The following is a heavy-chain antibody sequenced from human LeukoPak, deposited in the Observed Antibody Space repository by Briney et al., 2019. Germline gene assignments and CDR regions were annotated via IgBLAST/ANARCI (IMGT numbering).Heavy chain of an antibody. V-gene: IGHV3-21*01. J-gene: IGHJ4*02. CDR2: ISSDPSHT. Sequence: GGSLRLSCVASGFPFSSVGMNWVRQAPGKGLEWVSYISSDPSHTYYADSVRGRFTISRDNAKHSLYLQMDNLRTEDTAVYYCAREAFTYYYDSSGFGYWGQGTLDTVSS. CDR1: GFPFSSVG. CDR3: AREAFTYYYDSSGFGY. D-gene: IGHD3-22*01.